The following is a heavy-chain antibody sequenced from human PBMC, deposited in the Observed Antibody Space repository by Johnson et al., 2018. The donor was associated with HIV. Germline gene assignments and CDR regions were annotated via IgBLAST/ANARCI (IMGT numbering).Heavy chain of an antibody. CDR1: GFTFSSYA. CDR3: AKDRRGKQQLVTGNDAFDI. J-gene: IGHJ3*02. Sequence: QVQLVESGGGVVQPGRSLRLSCAASGFTFSSYAMHWVRQAPGKGLEWVAVISYDGSNKYYADSVKGRFTISRDNSKNTLYLQMNSLRAEDTAVYYCAKDRRGKQQLVTGNDAFDIWGQGTMVTVSS. CDR2: ISYDGSNK. V-gene: IGHV3-30-3*01. D-gene: IGHD6-13*01.